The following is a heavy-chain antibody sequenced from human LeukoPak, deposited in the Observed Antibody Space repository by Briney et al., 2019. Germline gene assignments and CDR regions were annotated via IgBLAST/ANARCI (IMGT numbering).Heavy chain of an antibody. J-gene: IGHJ4*02. V-gene: IGHV1-8*01. Sequence: GASVKVSCKASGYTFTSYDINWVRQATGQGLEWMGWMNPNSGNTGYAQKFQGRVTMTRNTSISTAYMELSSLRSEDTAVYYCASFSDTTVTTHEGKGEDYWGQGTLVTVSS. CDR3: ASFSDTTVTTHEGKGEDY. CDR2: MNPNSGNT. D-gene: IGHD4-17*01. CDR1: GYTFTSYD.